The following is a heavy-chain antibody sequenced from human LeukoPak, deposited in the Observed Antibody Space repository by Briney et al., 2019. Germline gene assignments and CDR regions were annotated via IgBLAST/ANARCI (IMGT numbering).Heavy chain of an antibody. Sequence: SETLSLTCTVSGGSISSSSYYWGWIRQPPGKGLEWIGSIYYSGSTYYNPSLKGRVTISVDTSKNQFSLKLSSVTAADTAVYYCARDATYYYGSGGFDPWGQGTLVTVSS. D-gene: IGHD3-10*01. CDR1: GGSISSSSYY. CDR2: IYYSGST. V-gene: IGHV4-39*07. CDR3: ARDATYYYGSGGFDP. J-gene: IGHJ5*02.